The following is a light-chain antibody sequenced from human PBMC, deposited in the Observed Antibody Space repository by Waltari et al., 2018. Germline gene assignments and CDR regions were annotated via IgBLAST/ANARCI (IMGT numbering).Light chain of an antibody. V-gene: IGLV2-14*03. Sequence: QSALTQPASVSGSPGQSITISCTGTSSDIGAYDYVSWYQQHPGKAPQLIIYDVRDRPPGVSNRFSGSKSDNTASLTISGLQAEDEADYYCSSYTSTTTLVVFGGGTRLTVL. J-gene: IGLJ3*02. CDR1: SSDIGAYDY. CDR3: SSYTSTTTLVV. CDR2: DVR.